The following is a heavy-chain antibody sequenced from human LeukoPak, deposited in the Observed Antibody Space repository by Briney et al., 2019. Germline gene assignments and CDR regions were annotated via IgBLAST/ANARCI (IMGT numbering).Heavy chain of an antibody. J-gene: IGHJ3*02. V-gene: IGHV4-39*07. CDR2: LYYTGST. D-gene: IGHD6-19*01. CDR3: AGDSSGWPLDAFDI. CDR1: GGSISSSSYY. Sequence: SETLSLTCTVSGGSISSSSYYWGWIRQPPGKGLEWIGSLYYTGSTYYNPSLKSRVTISVDTSKNQFSLRLNSVTAADTAVYYCAGDSSGWPLDAFDIWGQGTMVTVSS.